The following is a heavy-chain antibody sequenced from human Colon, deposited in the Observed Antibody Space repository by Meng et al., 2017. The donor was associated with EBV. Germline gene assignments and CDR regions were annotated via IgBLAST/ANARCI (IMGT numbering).Heavy chain of an antibody. CDR2: IYYSGST. CDR3: ARGPSRWLQFSFDY. D-gene: IGHD5-24*01. CDR1: GGSISSGGYY. J-gene: IGHJ4*02. V-gene: IGHV4-31*03. Sequence: HVQLQESGPGLVNPSQTLSLTCTVSGGSISSGGYYWSWIRQHPGKGLEWIGYIYYSGSTYYNPSLKSRVTISIDTSKNQFSLKLSSVTAADTAVYYCARGPSRWLQFSFDYWGQGTLVTVSS.